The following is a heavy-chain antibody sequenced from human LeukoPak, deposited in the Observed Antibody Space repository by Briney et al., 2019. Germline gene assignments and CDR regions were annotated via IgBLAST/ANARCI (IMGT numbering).Heavy chain of an antibody. CDR3: ATDRPPSTMAFVLGFDAFDI. V-gene: IGHV1-18*01. J-gene: IGHJ3*02. D-gene: IGHD3-10*01. Sequence: ASVKVSCKASGYTFTSYGISWVRQAPGQGLEWMGWISTYNGNTKYAQKFQGRVTMTEDTSTDTAYMELSSLRSEDTAVYYCATDRPPSTMAFVLGFDAFDIWGQGTMVTVSS. CDR1: GYTFTSYG. CDR2: ISTYNGNT.